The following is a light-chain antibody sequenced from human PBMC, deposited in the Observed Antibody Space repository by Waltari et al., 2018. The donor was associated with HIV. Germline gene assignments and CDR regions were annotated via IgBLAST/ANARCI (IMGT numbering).Light chain of an antibody. CDR3: QQYSTSLYT. V-gene: IGKV3-20*01. CDR2: AAS. J-gene: IGKJ2*01. CDR1: QSVSSY. Sequence: EIVLTQSPGTLSLSPGERAILSCRASQSVSSYLAWYQQMPGQAPRLLIYAASTRATGIPDRFRGSVSRTDFTLTITRLQPEDFAVYYCQQYSTSLYTFGQGTKLE.